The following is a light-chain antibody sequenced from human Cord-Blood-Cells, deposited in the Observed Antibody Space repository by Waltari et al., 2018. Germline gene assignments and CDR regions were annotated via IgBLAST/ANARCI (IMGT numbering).Light chain of an antibody. CDR2: AVS. CDR3: SSYTGSSTGV. CDR1: SSDVGGYNY. V-gene: IGLV2-14*01. Sequence: QSALTQPASVSGSPGQSITISCTGTSSDVGGYNYVSWYQQHPGKAPKLMIYAVSNRPSGVSNRFSGSKSGNTASLTISGLQAEDEADYYCSSYTGSSTGVFGGGTKLTVL. J-gene: IGLJ2*01.